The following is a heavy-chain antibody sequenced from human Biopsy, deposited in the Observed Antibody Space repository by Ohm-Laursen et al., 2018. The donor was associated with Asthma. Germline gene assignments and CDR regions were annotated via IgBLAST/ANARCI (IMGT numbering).Heavy chain of an antibody. CDR3: ARGAYYDFWSGYSRPIPGYYGMDV. CDR2: INVEGTTT. CDR1: GFTFTDYW. Sequence: GSLRLSCATSGFTFTDYWMHWVRQAPGKGLVWVSRINVEGTTTNYADSVKGRFTISRDNAKNTLYLQMISLRVEDTSVYYCARGAYYDFWSGYSRPIPGYYGMDVWGHGTTVTVSS. V-gene: IGHV3-74*01. J-gene: IGHJ6*02. D-gene: IGHD3-3*01.